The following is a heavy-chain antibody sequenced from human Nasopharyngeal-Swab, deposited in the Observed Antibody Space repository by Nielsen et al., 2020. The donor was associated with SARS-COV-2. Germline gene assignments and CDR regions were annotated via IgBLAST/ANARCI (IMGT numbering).Heavy chain of an antibody. V-gene: IGHV1-18*01. Sequence: ASVKVSCKASGYIFTSYGISWVRQAPGQGLEWMGWISAYNGNTNYAQKLQGRVTMTTDTSTSTAYMELRSLRSDDTAVYYCARGRVVVVTGSSSDYYYYGMDVWGQGTTVIVSS. CDR1: GYIFTSYG. CDR3: ARGRVVVVTGSSSDYYYYGMDV. J-gene: IGHJ6*02. D-gene: IGHD2-21*02. CDR2: ISAYNGNT.